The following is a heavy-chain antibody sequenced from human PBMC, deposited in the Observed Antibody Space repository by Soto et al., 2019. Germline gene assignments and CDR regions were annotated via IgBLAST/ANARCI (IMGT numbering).Heavy chain of an antibody. Sequence: QVQLVESGGGVVQPGRSLRLSCAASGFSFSAYAIHWVRQAPGKGLEWVALISYDETTTYYADSVKGRFTISRDNSKTTLYLQMNSLRSEDTAVYYCVRARQNLVVNEYFQYWGQGTLVMVSS. CDR2: ISYDETTT. D-gene: IGHD2-8*02. CDR1: GFSFSAYA. J-gene: IGHJ1*01. V-gene: IGHV3-30-3*01. CDR3: VRARQNLVVNEYFQY.